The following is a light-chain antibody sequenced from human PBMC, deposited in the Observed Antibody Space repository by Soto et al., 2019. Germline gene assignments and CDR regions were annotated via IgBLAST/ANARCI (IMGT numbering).Light chain of an antibody. CDR2: RNN. CDR3: AAWDDSLNGWV. V-gene: IGLV1-47*01. Sequence: QSALTQPPSASGTPGQRVTISCSGSSSNIGSNYVYWYQQLPGTAPKLLIYRNNQRPSGVPDRFSGSKSGTSASLAISGLRSEDEADYYCAAWDDSLNGWVFGGGTKVTVL. J-gene: IGLJ3*02. CDR1: SSNIGSNY.